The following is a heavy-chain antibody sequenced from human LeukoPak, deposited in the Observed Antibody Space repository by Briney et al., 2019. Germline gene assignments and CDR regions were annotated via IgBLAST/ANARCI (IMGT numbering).Heavy chain of an antibody. V-gene: IGHV4-59*01. J-gene: IGHJ4*02. Sequence: SETLSLTCTVSGGSISSYYWSWIRQPPGKGLEWIGYIYYSGSTNYNPSLKSRVTISVDTSKNQFSLKLSSVTAADTAVYYCARDTVVRDREYYFDYWGQGTLVTVSS. CDR2: IYYSGST. D-gene: IGHD3-10*01. CDR3: ARDTVVRDREYYFDY. CDR1: GGSISSYY.